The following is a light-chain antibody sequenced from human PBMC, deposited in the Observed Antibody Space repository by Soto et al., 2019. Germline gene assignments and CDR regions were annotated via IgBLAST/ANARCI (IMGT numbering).Light chain of an antibody. CDR1: QNVGSN. CDR3: QQWIRWT. V-gene: IGKV3-15*01. J-gene: IGKJ1*01. Sequence: IVMTQSPATLSVAPVVQVTLSCRASQNVGSNVAWFQQRPGQAPRLLIYGASTRAAGIPGRFSGGGSDTEFTLTISSLQSEDFATYYCQQWIRWTFGQGTRLELK. CDR2: GAS.